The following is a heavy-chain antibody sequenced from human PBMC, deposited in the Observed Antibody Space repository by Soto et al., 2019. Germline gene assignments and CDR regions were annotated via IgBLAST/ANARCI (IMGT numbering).Heavy chain of an antibody. V-gene: IGHV5-10-1*01. CDR1: GYSFTSYW. J-gene: IGHJ4*02. CDR3: ARHRYPDSSSSGGDDY. D-gene: IGHD6-6*01. Sequence: GESLKISCKGSGYSFTSYWISWVRQMPGKGLEWMGRIDPSDSYTNYSPSFQGHVTISADKSISTAYLQWSSLKASDTAMYYCARHRYPDSSSSGGDDYWGQGTLVTVSS. CDR2: IDPSDSYT.